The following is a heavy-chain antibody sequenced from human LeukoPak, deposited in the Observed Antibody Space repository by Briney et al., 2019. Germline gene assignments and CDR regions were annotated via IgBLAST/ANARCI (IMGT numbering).Heavy chain of an antibody. CDR1: GYTFTSYD. J-gene: IGHJ4*02. CDR2: MNPNSGNT. D-gene: IGHD3-9*01. CDR3: ARFKVFSL. Sequence: GSSVKVSCTASGYTFTSYDINWVRQATGPGLEWMGWMNPNSGNTGYAQKFQGRVTITRNTSISTAYMELSSLRSEDTAVYYCARFKVFSLWGQGTLVTVSS. V-gene: IGHV1-8*03.